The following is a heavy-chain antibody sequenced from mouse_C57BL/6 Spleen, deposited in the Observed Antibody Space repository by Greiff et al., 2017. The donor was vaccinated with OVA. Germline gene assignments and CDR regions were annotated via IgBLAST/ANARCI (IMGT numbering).Heavy chain of an antibody. CDR2: INPYNGGT. CDR3: ARAMSTTWFAY. Sequence: EVQLQQSGPVLVKPGASVKMSCKASGYTFTDYYMNWVKQSHGKSLEWIGVINPYNGGTSYNQKFKGKATLTVDKSSSTAYMELNSLTSEDSAVYYCARAMSTTWFAYWGQGTLVTVSA. D-gene: IGHD2-4*01. J-gene: IGHJ3*01. V-gene: IGHV1-19*01. CDR1: GYTFTDYY.